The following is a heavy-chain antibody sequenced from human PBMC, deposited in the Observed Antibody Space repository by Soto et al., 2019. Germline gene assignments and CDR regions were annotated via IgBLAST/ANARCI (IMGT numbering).Heavy chain of an antibody. V-gene: IGHV4-59*01. Sequence: SDTLSLTCTVSGGSISSYYWSWIRQPPGKGLEWIGYIYYSGITNYNPSLKSRVTISVDTSKNQFSLKLSSVTAADTAVYYCARYKSNYYYGMDVWGQGTTVTVSS. CDR2: IYYSGIT. D-gene: IGHD1-20*01. CDR1: GGSISSYY. CDR3: ARYKSNYYYGMDV. J-gene: IGHJ6*02.